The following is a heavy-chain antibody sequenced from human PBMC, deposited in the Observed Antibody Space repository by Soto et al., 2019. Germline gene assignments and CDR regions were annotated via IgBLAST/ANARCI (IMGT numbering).Heavy chain of an antibody. CDR2: ISGSGGST. CDR1: GFTFSSYA. D-gene: IGHD2-2*01. J-gene: IGHJ5*02. V-gene: IGHV3-23*01. Sequence: PGGSLRLSCAASGFTFSSYAMSWVRQAPGKGLEWVSAISGSGGSTYYADSVKGRFTISRDNSKNTLYLQMNSLRAEDTAVYYCAKGRKVAWYQLHPLDPWGQGTLVTVSS. CDR3: AKGRKVAWYQLHPLDP.